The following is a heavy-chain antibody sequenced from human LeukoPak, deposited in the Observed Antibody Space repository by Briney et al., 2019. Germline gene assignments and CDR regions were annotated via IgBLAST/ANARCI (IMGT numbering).Heavy chain of an antibody. CDR3: ARVIRPYYYYYGMDV. CDR1: GGSISSSSYY. Sequence: SETLSLTCTVSGGSISSSSYYWGWIRQPPGKGLEWIGSIYYSGSTYYNPSLKSRVTISVDTSKNQFSLKLSSVTAADTAVYYCARVIRPYYYYYGMDVWGQGTTVTVSS. V-gene: IGHV4-39*07. J-gene: IGHJ6*02. CDR2: IYYSGST. D-gene: IGHD3-16*02.